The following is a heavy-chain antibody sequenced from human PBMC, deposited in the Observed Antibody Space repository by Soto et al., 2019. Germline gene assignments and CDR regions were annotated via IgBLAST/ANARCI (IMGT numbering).Heavy chain of an antibody. CDR3: AGSIAARPWPYYFDY. J-gene: IGHJ4*02. Sequence: PSETLSLTCTVSGGSISSGGYYWSWIRQHPGKGLEWIGYIYYSGSTYYNPSLKSRVTISVDTSKNQFSLKLSSVTAADTAVYYCAGSIAARPWPYYFDYWGQGTLVTVSS. V-gene: IGHV4-31*03. D-gene: IGHD6-6*01. CDR2: IYYSGST. CDR1: GGSISSGGYY.